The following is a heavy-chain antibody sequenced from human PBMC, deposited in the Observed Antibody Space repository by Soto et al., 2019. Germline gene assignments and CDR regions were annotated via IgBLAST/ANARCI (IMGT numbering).Heavy chain of an antibody. J-gene: IGHJ4*02. V-gene: IGHV3-7*04. CDR2: VKKDGSDK. CDR1: GFSLSDYW. D-gene: IGHD3-16*01. CDR3: ARGGGNFDQ. Sequence: EVQLVESGGGLVQPGGSLRLTCTASGFSLSDYWMSWVRQAPGKGLEWVANVKKDGSDKYYVDSVKGRFTISRDNAKNPQFLQKNTLTDEDTAVYYWARGGGNFDQWGQGTLVTVSS.